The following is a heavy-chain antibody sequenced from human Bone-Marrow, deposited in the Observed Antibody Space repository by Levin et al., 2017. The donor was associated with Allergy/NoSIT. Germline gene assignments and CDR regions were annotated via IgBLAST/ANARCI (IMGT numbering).Heavy chain of an antibody. CDR2: IYYSGST. D-gene: IGHD1-1*01. CDR1: GGSISSSSYY. Sequence: PGGSLRLSCTVSGGSISSSSYYWGWIRQPPGKGLEWIGSIYYSGSTYYNPSLKSRVTISVDTYKNQFSLKLSSVTAADTAVYYCARGGTQAGVFDYWGQGTLVTVSS. CDR3: ARGGTQAGVFDY. J-gene: IGHJ4*02. V-gene: IGHV4-39*01.